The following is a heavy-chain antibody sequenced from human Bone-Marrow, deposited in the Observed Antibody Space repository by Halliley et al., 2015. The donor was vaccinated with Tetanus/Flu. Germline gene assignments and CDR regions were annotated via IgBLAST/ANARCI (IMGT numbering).Heavy chain of an antibody. CDR3: AKNRVGDSSEFDY. Sequence: SLRLSCAASGFTFSNYALNYVRQAPGKGLGWVSTISVSGVTTYYADSVQGRFTISRDNSKNTLYLQMNSLRAEDTAVYYCAKNRVGDSSEFDYWGQGTLVIVS. CDR2: ISVSGVTT. V-gene: IGHV3-23*01. D-gene: IGHD1-26*01. J-gene: IGHJ4*02. CDR1: GFTFSNYA.